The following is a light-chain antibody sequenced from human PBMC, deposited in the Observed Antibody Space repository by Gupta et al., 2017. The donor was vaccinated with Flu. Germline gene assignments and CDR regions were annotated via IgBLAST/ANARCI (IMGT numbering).Light chain of an antibody. CDR1: QSFTGN. CDR3: QQDRYWPIT. Sequence: EIVMTQSPATLSVSPGERVTLFCRASQSFTGNLAWYQQKRGQAPRLLISGVSTRATGVPARFSGSGSGTEFTLTISSRQSEDFAVYYGQQDRYWPITFGGGTMVEIK. J-gene: IGKJ4*01. V-gene: IGKV3-15*01. CDR2: GVS.